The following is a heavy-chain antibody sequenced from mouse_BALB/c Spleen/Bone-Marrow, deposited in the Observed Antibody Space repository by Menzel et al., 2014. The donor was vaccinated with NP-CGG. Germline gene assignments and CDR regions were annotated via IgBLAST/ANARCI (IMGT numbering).Heavy chain of an antibody. J-gene: IGHJ2*01. D-gene: IGHD2-4*01. CDR2: IDPANGNT. CDR3: ARLITTDY. V-gene: IGHV14-3*02. Sequence: EVQLQHSGAELVKPGASVELSCTASGFNIKDTYMHWVKQRPEQGLEWIGRIDPANGNTKYDPKFQGKATITADTSSNTAYLQLSSLTSEDTAVYYCARLITTDYWGQGTTLTVSS. CDR1: GFNIKDTY.